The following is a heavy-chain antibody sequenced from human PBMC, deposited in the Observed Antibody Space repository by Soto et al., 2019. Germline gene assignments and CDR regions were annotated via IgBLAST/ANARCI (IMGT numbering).Heavy chain of an antibody. CDR1: GGSFSGYY. CDR3: ARGRIVLGYCSGGSCYSLDY. J-gene: IGHJ4*02. CDR2: INHSGST. Sequence: PSETLSLTCAVCGGSFSGYYWSWIRQPPWKGLEWIGEINHSGSTNYNPSLKSRVTISVDTSKNQFSLKLSSVTAADTAVYYCARGRIVLGYCSGGSCYSLDYWGQRTLVTVSS. D-gene: IGHD2-15*01. V-gene: IGHV4-34*01.